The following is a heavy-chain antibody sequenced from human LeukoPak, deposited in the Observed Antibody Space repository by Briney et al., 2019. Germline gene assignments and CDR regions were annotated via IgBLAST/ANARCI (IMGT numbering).Heavy chain of an antibody. J-gene: IGHJ4*02. V-gene: IGHV1-69*04. CDR2: IIPILGIA. CDR1: GGTFISYA. D-gene: IGHD4-23*01. Sequence: GSSVKVSCKASGGTFISYAISWVRQAPGQGLEWMGRIIPILGIANYAQKFQGRVTITADKSTSTAYMELSSLRSEDTAVYYCARQGSSRGNSYDYWGQGTLVTVSS. CDR3: ARQGSSRGNSYDY.